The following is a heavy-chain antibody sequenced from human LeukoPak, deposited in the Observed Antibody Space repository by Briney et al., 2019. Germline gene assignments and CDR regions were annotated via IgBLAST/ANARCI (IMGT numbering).Heavy chain of an antibody. J-gene: IGHJ4*02. V-gene: IGHV3-23*01. CDR1: GFTFSSYA. Sequence: GGSLRLSCAVSGFTFSSYAMNWVRQAPGKGLEWVSCISGDGGSTYYADSVKGRFTISRDNSKNTLYLQMNSLRAEDTSVYYCAKDRGGRLGGFDYWGQGTLVTVSS. CDR2: ISGDGGST. D-gene: IGHD2-15*01. CDR3: AKDRGGRLGGFDY.